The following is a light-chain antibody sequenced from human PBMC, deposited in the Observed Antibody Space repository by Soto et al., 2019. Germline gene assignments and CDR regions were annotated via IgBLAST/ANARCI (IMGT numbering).Light chain of an antibody. V-gene: IGKV1-17*01. CDR2: AAS. CDR1: QVITND. CDR3: LQLNTYPWT. Sequence: IQMTQSPSSLSASVVGGLSITCLASQVITNDLGLYQQKPGKAPKRLIYAASTLQSGVPSRFSGSGSGTEFTLTISSLQPEDVATYYCLQLNTYPWTFGQGTKVDIK. J-gene: IGKJ1*01.